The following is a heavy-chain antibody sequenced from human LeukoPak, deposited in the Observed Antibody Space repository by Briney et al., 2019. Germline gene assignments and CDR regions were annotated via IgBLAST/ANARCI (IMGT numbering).Heavy chain of an antibody. V-gene: IGHV3-73*01. CDR2: IDRKVKGYAT. D-gene: IGHD1-26*01. CDR1: GFIFGDSA. Sequence: PGGSLRLSCAGSGFIFGDSAIHWVRQDSGKGLEWVGLIDRKVKGYATASAASVKGRFTISRDDSQNTAFLHMDTLETEDTALYYCTKDSGTYNWLDPWGQGTLVTVSS. CDR3: TKDSGTYNWLDP. J-gene: IGHJ5*02.